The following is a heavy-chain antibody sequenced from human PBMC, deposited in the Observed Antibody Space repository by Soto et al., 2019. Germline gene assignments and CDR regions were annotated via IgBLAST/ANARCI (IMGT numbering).Heavy chain of an antibody. J-gene: IGHJ6*02. CDR2: IRSKANSYAT. CDR1: GFTFSGSA. D-gene: IGHD3-10*01. CDR3: TRSEYYLGGYGMDV. V-gene: IGHV3-73*02. Sequence: EVQLVESGGGLVQPGGSLKLSCAASGFTFSGSAMHWVRQASGKGLEWVGRIRSKANSYATAYAASVKGRFTISRDDSKNTAYLQMNSLKTQDTAVYYCTRSEYYLGGYGMDVLGQGTTVIVSS.